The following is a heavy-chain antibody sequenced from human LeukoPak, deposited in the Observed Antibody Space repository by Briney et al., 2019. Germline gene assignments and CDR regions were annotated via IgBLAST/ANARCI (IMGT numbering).Heavy chain of an antibody. J-gene: IGHJ5*02. CDR1: GGSLSGYY. V-gene: IGHV4-34*01. CDR2: INHSGST. Sequence: SETLSLTCAVYGGSLSGYYWSWIRQPPGKGLEWIGEINHSGSTNYNPSLKSRVTISVDASKNLFALKLSSVTAADTAVYYCARDRYCSGGSCYLGWFDPWGQGALVTVSS. CDR3: ARDRYCSGGSCYLGWFDP. D-gene: IGHD2-15*01.